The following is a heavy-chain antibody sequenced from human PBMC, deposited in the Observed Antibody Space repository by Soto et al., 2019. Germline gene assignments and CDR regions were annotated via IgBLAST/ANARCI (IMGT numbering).Heavy chain of an antibody. J-gene: IGHJ3*02. D-gene: IGHD6-6*01. Sequence: LKISCKGSGYSFTSYWIGWVRQMPGKGLEWMGIIYPGDSDTRYSPSFQGQVTISADMSISTAYLQWSSLKASDTAMYYCAIPAPLRAAHDAFDIWGQGTMVTVSS. V-gene: IGHV5-51*01. CDR2: IYPGDSDT. CDR1: GYSFTSYW. CDR3: AIPAPLRAAHDAFDI.